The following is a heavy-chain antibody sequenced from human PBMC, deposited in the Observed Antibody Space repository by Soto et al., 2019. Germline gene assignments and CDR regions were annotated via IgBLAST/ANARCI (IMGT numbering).Heavy chain of an antibody. CDR1: GGSVSSGCYY. V-gene: IGHV4-61*01. D-gene: IGHD1-1*01. CDR3: ARDRGWNDLNYFDY. J-gene: IGHJ4*02. CDR2: IYYSGST. Sequence: QVQLQESGPGLVKPSETLSLTCTVSGGSVSSGCYYWGWIRPPPGEGLEWIGYIYYSGSTNYNPSLKSRVTISVDTSKNQFSLKLSSVTAADTAVYYCARDRGWNDLNYFDYWGQGTLVTVSS.